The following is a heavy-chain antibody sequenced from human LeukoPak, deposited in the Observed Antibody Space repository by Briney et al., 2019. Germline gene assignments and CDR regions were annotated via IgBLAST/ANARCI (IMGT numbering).Heavy chain of an antibody. Sequence: PGGSLRLSCAASGFTFSSYAMSWVRQAPGKGLEGVAAISGSGSSTYYADSVKGRFTISRDNSKNTLYLQMNSLRAEDTALYYCAKRDGYNSNPLKDWGQGTLVTVSS. J-gene: IGHJ4*02. CDR3: AKRDGYNSNPLKD. D-gene: IGHD5-24*01. CDR1: GFTFSSYA. V-gene: IGHV3-23*01. CDR2: ISGSGSST.